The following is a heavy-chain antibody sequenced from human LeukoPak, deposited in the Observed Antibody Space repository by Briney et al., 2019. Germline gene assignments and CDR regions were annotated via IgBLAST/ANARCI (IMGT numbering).Heavy chain of an antibody. Sequence: PGGSLRLSCAASGFTFSSYWMSWVRQAPGKGLEWVANIKQDGSEKYYVDSVKGRFTISRDNAKNSLYLQMNSLRAEDTAVYYCARRVGYCSGGSCYYFDYWGQGTLVTVSS. D-gene: IGHD2-15*01. V-gene: IGHV3-7*01. CDR3: ARRVGYCSGGSCYYFDY. CDR1: GFTFSSYW. CDR2: IKQDGSEK. J-gene: IGHJ4*02.